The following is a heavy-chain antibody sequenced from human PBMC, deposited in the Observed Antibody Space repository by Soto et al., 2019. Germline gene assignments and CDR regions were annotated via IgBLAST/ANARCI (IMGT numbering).Heavy chain of an antibody. CDR1: GFSFSSYS. Sequence: PGGSLRLSCAASGFSFSSYSMNWVRQAPGKGLEWVSYISSGSSSTYYADSVKGRFTISRDNAKNSLYLQMNSLRAEDTAVYYCARVESGSGSSFPRDYWGQGTLVTVSS. V-gene: IGHV3-48*01. CDR2: ISSGSSST. J-gene: IGHJ4*02. D-gene: IGHD3-10*01. CDR3: ARVESGSGSSFPRDY.